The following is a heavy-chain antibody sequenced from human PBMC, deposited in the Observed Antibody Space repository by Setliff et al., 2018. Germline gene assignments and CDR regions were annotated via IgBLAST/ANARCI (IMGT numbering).Heavy chain of an antibody. CDR3: ARSRTIAVKGGVFAV. J-gene: IGHJ2*01. CDR2: IYHDGPS. V-gene: IGHV4-4*02. D-gene: IGHD6-19*01. Sequence: SETLSLTCAVSGVSINSLNWWTWVRRSPGKGLEWIGYIYHDGPSVHYNPSLKSRVTMSVDKSKNQFSLELTSVTAADTAVYYCARSRTIAVKGGVFAVWGRGTLVTVSS. CDR1: GVSINSLNW.